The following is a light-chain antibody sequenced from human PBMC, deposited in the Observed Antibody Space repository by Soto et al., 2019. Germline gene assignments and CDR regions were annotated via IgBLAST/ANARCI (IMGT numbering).Light chain of an antibody. J-gene: IGLJ3*02. CDR2: YDS. CDR1: NIRSKS. V-gene: IGLV3-21*04. CDR3: QVWDSSSDHRV. Sequence: SYELTQPPSVSVAPGKTARITCGGNNIRSKSVHWYQQKPGQAPVLVISYDSDRPSGISERFSGSNSGNTATLTISRVEAGDEADYFCQVWDSSSDHRVFGGGTKLTVL.